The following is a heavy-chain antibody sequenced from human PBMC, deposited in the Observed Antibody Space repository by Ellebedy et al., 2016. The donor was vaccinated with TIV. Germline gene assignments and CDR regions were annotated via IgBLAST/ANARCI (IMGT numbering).Heavy chain of an antibody. CDR2: ITPMFGRT. Sequence: AASVKVSCKAPGGTFNTDAIGWLRQAPGQGLEWMGGITPMFGRTVYAQKFQGRVSITADESMNTVYMELSSLRFEDTAVYYCAREGLGYNVGLNYFDPWGTGTLVIVSS. D-gene: IGHD5-24*01. V-gene: IGHV1-69*13. CDR1: GGTFNTDA. CDR3: AREGLGYNVGLNYFDP. J-gene: IGHJ5*02.